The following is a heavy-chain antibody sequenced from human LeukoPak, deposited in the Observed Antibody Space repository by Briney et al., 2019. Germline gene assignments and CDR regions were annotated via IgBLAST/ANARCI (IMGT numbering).Heavy chain of an antibody. CDR2: FDPEDGET. J-gene: IGHJ4*02. CDR3: ARPIPNDYGDLPDY. D-gene: IGHD4-17*01. V-gene: IGHV1-24*01. CDR1: GYTLTELS. Sequence: ASVKVSCKVSGYTLTELSMHWVRQAPGKGLEWMGGFDPEDGETIYAQKFQGRVTMTEDTSTDTAYMELSSLRSEDTAVYYCARPIPNDYGDLPDYWGQGTLVTVSS.